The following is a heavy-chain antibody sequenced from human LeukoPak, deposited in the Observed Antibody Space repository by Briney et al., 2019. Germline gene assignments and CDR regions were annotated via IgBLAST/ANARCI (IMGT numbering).Heavy chain of an antibody. J-gene: IGHJ4*02. V-gene: IGHV4-30-2*01. CDR2: IYHSGST. CDR1: GGSISSGGYY. Sequence: SETLSLTCTVSGGSISSGGYYWSWIRQPPGKGLEWIGYIYHSGSTYYNPSLKSRVTISVDTSKNQFSLKLNSVTAADTAVYYCGRDRFSSGWYEFDYWGQGTLVTVSS. CDR3: GRDRFSSGWYEFDY. D-gene: IGHD6-19*01.